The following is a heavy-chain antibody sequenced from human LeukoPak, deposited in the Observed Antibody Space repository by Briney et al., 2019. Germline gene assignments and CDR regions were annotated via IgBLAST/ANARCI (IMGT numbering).Heavy chain of an antibody. CDR2: LYPADSRT. CDR1: GYSFTSYW. CDR3: TRQGRY. J-gene: IGHJ4*02. Sequence: RASVKVSCKASGYSFTSYWIGWVRQMPGKGLEWMGVLYPADSRTTYSPSFQGQVTITADKSISTAYLQWSSLKASDTAMYYCTRQGRYWGQGTLVTVSS. V-gene: IGHV5-51*01.